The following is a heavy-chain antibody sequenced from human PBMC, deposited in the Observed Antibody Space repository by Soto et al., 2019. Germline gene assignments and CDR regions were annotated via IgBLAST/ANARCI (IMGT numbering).Heavy chain of an antibody. CDR1: GFSFSTFD. Sequence: SCEASGFSFSTFDMSWVRQAPGKGLQCVSFIRGSDGTTYYADSVRGRFTISRDNSRNTLYLQMNSLRADDTALYYCARVRDSVEISVQALFDYWGQGTLVTVSS. V-gene: IGHV3-23*01. CDR2: IRGSDGTT. CDR3: ARVRDSVEISVQALFDY. J-gene: IGHJ4*02. D-gene: IGHD3-10*01.